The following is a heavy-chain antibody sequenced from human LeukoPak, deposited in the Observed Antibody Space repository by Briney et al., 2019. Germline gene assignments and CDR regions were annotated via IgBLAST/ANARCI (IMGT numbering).Heavy chain of an antibody. CDR2: INPNSGGT. D-gene: IGHD2-2*01. CDR3: AREVTEYQLLWADDY. V-gene: IGHV1-2*02. J-gene: IGHJ4*02. Sequence: ASVKVSCKPSGYTFTGYYMHWVRQAPGQGLEWMGWINPNSGGTNYAQKFQGRVTLTRDTSLSTAYMELSRLRSDGTAVYYCAREVTEYQLLWADDYWGQGTLVTVSS. CDR1: GYTFTGYY.